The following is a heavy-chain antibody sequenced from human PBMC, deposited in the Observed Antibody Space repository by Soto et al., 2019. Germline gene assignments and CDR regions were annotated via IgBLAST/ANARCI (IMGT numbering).Heavy chain of an antibody. Sequence: SSVKVSCKASGGTFSSYAISWVRQAPGQGLEWMGGIIPIFGTANYAQKFQGRVTITADESTSTADMELSSLRSEDTAVYYCASSYSSSAGAPSAFDIWGQGTMVTVSS. V-gene: IGHV1-69*13. CDR2: IIPIFGTA. CDR3: ASSYSSSAGAPSAFDI. CDR1: GGTFSSYA. D-gene: IGHD6-6*01. J-gene: IGHJ3*02.